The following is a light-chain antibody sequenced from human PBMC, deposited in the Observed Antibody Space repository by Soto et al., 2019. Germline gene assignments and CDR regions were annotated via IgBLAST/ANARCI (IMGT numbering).Light chain of an antibody. CDR1: QSIVTY. J-gene: IGKJ1*01. CDR2: AAS. CDR3: QQYNNYFWA. V-gene: IGKV1-39*01. Sequence: DIQMTQSPSSLSASVGDRVTITCRASQSIVTYLNWYLQKPGKAPKLLIYAASNLQSGVPSRFSGSGSGTEFTLTISSLQPDDLATYYCQQYNNYFWAFGQGTKVDI.